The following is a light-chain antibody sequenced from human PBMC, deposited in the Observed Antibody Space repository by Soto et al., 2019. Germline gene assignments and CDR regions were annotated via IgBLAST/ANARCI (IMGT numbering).Light chain of an antibody. J-gene: IGLJ1*01. CDR1: NIGSKS. Sequence: SYELTQPPSVSVAPGQTARITCGGTNIGSKSVHWYQQRPGQAPVMVVYDDSDRPSGIPERFSGSNSGDTATLTISGVDAGDEADYYCQVWERDSEPYVFGTGTKLTVL. CDR3: QVWERDSEPYV. V-gene: IGLV3-21*02. CDR2: DDS.